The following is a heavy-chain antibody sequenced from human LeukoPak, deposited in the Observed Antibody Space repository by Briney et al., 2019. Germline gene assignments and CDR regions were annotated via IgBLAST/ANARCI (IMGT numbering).Heavy chain of an antibody. CDR2: VYYSGST. J-gene: IGHJ4*02. D-gene: IGHD3-10*01. V-gene: IGHV4-39*07. CDR1: GGSISSSGYY. CDR3: ARGRSRRAYYGSGSQNRPVDY. Sequence: TSETLSLTCTVFGGSISSSGYYWAWIRQPPGKGLEWIGSVYYSGSTYYNPSLKSRVTISVDTSKNQFSLKLSSVTAADTAVYYCARGRSRRAYYGSGSQNRPVDYWGQGTLVTVSS.